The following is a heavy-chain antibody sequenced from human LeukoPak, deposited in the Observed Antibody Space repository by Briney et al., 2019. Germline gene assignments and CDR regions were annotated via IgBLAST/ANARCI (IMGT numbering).Heavy chain of an antibody. J-gene: IGHJ3*02. CDR2: INPNSGGT. CDR1: GYTFTGYY. D-gene: IGHD2-2*01. V-gene: IGHV1-2*02. CDR3: AREGRWCSSTSCYLGALDI. Sequence: ASVKVSCKASGYTFTGYYMHLVRQAPGQGLEWMGWINPNSGGTNYAQKFQGRVTMTRDTSISTAYMELSRLRSDDTAVYYCAREGRWCSSTSCYLGALDIWGQGTMVTVSS.